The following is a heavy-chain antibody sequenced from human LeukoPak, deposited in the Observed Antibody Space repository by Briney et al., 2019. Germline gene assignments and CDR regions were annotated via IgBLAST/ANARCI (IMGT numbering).Heavy chain of an antibody. J-gene: IGHJ4*02. CDR2: ISYDGSNK. V-gene: IGHV3-30-3*01. CDR3: ATPQSGSYYYYFDY. Sequence: GGSLRLSCAASGFTFSSYAMHWVRQAPGKGLEWVAVISYDGSNKYYADSVKGRFTISRDNSKNTLYLQMNSLRAEDTAVYYCATPQSGSYYYYFDYWGQGTLATVSS. CDR1: GFTFSSYA. D-gene: IGHD1-26*01.